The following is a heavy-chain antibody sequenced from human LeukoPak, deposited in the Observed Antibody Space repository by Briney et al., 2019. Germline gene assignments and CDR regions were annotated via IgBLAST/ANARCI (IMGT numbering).Heavy chain of an antibody. Sequence: SETLSLTCTVSGGSISSGDYYWSWIRQPPGKGLEGIGYIYYSGSTYYNPSLKSRVTISVDTSKNQFSLKLSSVTAADTAVYYCAGAAAGTLTFDYWGQGTLVTVSS. CDR3: AGAAAGTLTFDY. D-gene: IGHD6-13*01. CDR2: IYYSGST. J-gene: IGHJ4*02. CDR1: GGSISSGDYY. V-gene: IGHV4-30-4*01.